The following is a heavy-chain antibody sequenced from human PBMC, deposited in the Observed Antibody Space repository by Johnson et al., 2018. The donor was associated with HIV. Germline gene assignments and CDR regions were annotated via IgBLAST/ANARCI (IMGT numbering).Heavy chain of an antibody. CDR2: ISAGGGST. CDR3: ARLPSGYNRDTFNI. Sequence: VQLVESGGGLVQPGGSLRLSCATSGFSFSAYAMTWVRQGAGKGLEWVSTISAGGGSTYYADSVQGRFTISRDNFKNILYLQMNSLRAEDTATYYCARLPSGYNRDTFNIWGQGTMVTVSS. J-gene: IGHJ3*02. D-gene: IGHD5-18*01. V-gene: IGHV3-23*04. CDR1: GFSFSAYA.